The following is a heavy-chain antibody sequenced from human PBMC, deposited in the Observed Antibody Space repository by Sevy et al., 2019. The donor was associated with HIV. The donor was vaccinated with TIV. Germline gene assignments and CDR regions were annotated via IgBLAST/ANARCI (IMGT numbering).Heavy chain of an antibody. D-gene: IGHD6-19*01. J-gene: IGHJ4*02. Sequence: GGSLRLSCAASGFTFISYALSWVRQAPGKGLEWVSTISAGGGSTYYADSVKGRFTISRDNSRNTLYLQMNSLRAEDTALYYCAKEYISGYYWDQGTLVTVSS. CDR3: AKEYISGYY. CDR1: GFTFISYA. CDR2: ISAGGGST. V-gene: IGHV3-23*01.